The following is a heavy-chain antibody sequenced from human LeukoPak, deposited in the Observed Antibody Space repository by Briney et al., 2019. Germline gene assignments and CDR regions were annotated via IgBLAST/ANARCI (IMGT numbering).Heavy chain of an antibody. V-gene: IGHV4-38-2*02. D-gene: IGHD1-26*01. CDR1: GYSISNGYY. CDR2: ISHRGST. CDR3: ARSPVGAQADDAFDI. J-gene: IGHJ3*02. Sequence: PSETLSLTCTVSGYSISNGYYWGWIRQPPGKGLEWVGSISHRGSTYYNPSLRSRITISLDRSKQKFSLKLSSVTAADTAVYYCARSPVGAQADDAFDIWGQGTMVTVSS.